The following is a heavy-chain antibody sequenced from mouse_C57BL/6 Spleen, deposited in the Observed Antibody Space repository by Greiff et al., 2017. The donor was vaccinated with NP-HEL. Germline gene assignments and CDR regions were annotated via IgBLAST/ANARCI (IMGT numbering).Heavy chain of an antibody. Sequence: VKLQQPGAELVMPGASVKLSCKASGYTFTSYWMHWVKQRPGQGLEWIGEIDPSDSYTNYNQKFKGKSTLTVDKSSSTAYMQLSSLTSEDSAVYYCARIYYYAMDYWGQGTSVTVSS. D-gene: IGHD2-1*01. CDR3: ARIYYYAMDY. V-gene: IGHV1-69*01. CDR1: GYTFTSYW. CDR2: IDPSDSYT. J-gene: IGHJ4*01.